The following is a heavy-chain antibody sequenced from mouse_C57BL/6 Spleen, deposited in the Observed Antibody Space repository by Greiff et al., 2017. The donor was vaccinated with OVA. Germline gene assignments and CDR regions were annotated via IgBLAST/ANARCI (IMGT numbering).Heavy chain of an antibody. Sequence: VKLQESGAELVRPGTSVKVSCKASGYAFTNYLIEWVKQRPGQGLEWIGVINPGSGGTNYNEKFKGKATLTADKSSSTAYMQLSSLTSEDSAVYFCARSLIYYGSSPWYFDVWGTGTTVTVSS. CDR2: INPGSGGT. CDR1: GYAFTNYL. CDR3: ARSLIYYGSSPWYFDV. D-gene: IGHD1-1*01. V-gene: IGHV1-54*01. J-gene: IGHJ1*03.